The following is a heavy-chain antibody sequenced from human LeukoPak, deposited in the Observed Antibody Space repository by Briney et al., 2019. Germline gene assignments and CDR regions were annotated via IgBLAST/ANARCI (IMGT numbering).Heavy chain of an antibody. Sequence: GGSLRLSCAASGFTFSTYALSWVRQAPGRGQEWVSSNSGNGGSAYYTDSVKGRFTISRDNSKNTLYLQMNSLRAEDTAVYYCAKDLPTVNTWIYFDYWGQGTLVTVSS. J-gene: IGHJ4*02. V-gene: IGHV3-23*01. CDR1: GFTFSTYA. CDR3: AKDLPTVNTWIYFDY. CDR2: NSGNGGSA. D-gene: IGHD4-17*01.